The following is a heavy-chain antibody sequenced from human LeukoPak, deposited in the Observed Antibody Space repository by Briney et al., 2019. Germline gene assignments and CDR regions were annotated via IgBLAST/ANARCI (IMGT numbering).Heavy chain of an antibody. V-gene: IGHV4-39*01. D-gene: IGHD3-10*01. CDR1: GGSISSSSYY. J-gene: IGHJ5*02. Sequence: TPSETLSLTCTVSGGSISSSSYYWGWVRQPPGKGLEWIGSIYYSGSTYYNPSLKSRVTISVDTSKNQFPLKLSSVTAADTAVYYCARDYGSGSYNWFDPWGQGTLVTVSS. CDR3: ARDYGSGSYNWFDP. CDR2: IYYSGST.